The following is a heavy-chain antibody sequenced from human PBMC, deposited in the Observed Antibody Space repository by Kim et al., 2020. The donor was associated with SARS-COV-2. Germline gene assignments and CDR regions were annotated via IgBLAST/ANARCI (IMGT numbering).Heavy chain of an antibody. D-gene: IGHD1-26*01. V-gene: IGHV3-49*02. CDR3: SRDSGMRRLDY. CDR2: T. Sequence: TECAASVKGRFAISRDDSKSIAYLQMDSLKSEDTALYYCSRDSGMRRLDYWGQGTLVTVSS. J-gene: IGHJ4*02.